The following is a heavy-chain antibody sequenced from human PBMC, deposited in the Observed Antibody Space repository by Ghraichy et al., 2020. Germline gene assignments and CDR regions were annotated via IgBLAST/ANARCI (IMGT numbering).Heavy chain of an antibody. Sequence: SETLSLTCTVSGDSISYGIVHWDWIRQPAGKGLEWIGRVYSNGNSNYDPSLKSRVTISVDTSKNQFSLKLNSVTAADTAVYYCARVRPPSGYTVRQDALDVWGQGTMVTVSP. CDR2: VYSNGNS. V-gene: IGHV4-61*02. D-gene: IGHD2-2*02. CDR1: GDSISYGIVH. J-gene: IGHJ3*01. CDR3: ARVRPPSGYTVRQDALDV.